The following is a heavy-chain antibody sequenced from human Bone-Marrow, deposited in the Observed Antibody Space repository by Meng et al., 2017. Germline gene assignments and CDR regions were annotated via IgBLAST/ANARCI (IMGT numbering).Heavy chain of an antibody. CDR2: ISSSGSTI. CDR1: GFTFSSYE. D-gene: IGHD3-10*01. CDR3: ARDRRVRGVIGYDAFDI. Sequence: GESLKISCAASGFTFSSYEMNWVRQAPGKGLEWVSYISSSGSTIYYADSVKGRFTISRDNAKNSLYLQMNSLRAEDTAVYYCARDRRVRGVIGYDAFDIWGQGTMVTVSS. V-gene: IGHV3-48*03. J-gene: IGHJ3*02.